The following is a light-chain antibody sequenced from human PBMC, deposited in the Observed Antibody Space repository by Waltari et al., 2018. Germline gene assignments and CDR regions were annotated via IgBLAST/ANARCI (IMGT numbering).Light chain of an antibody. CDR3: SSYATSNTVV. CDR1: NSDIDAYDY. V-gene: IGLV2-14*01. J-gene: IGLJ2*01. CDR2: EVS. Sequence: QSALTQPASVSGSPGQSITLSCTGTNSDIDAYDYVHWYQQHPGKAPKLILYEVSWRPSGISNRYSGSKSDNTASLTISGLQDEDEADYYCSSYATSNTVVFGGGTKVTVL.